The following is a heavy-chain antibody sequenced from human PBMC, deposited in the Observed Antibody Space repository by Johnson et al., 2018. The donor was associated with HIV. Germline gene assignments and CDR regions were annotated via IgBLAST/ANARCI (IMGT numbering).Heavy chain of an antibody. D-gene: IGHD6-19*01. CDR3: AKDDNLGVWYSDAFDI. V-gene: IGHV3-30*18. CDR1: GFTFFDYY. CDR2: IAHDESIT. J-gene: IGHJ3*02. Sequence: LRLSCAAFGFTFFDYYMSWIRQPPGKGLEWVAFIAHDESITHYADSVKGRFTMSRDNSKNTLYLQMKSLRPEDTSIYYCAKDDNLGVWYSDAFDIWGQGTMVTVSS.